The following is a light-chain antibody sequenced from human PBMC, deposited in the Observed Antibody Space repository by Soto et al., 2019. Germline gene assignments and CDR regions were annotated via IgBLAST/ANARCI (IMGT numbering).Light chain of an antibody. CDR1: PSVSSSY. J-gene: IGKJ4*01. Sequence: IVLTQSPGTLALSPRERASLSCRASPSVSSSYLAWYQQKPGQAPRLLIYGASSRATGIPDRFSGSGSGTDFTLTISRLEPEDFAVYYCQQYGSSPLTCGGGTKVDIK. CDR3: QQYGSSPLT. CDR2: GAS. V-gene: IGKV3-20*01.